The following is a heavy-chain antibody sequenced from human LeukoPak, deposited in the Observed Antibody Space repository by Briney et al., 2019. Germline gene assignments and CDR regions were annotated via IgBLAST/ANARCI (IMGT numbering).Heavy chain of an antibody. CDR2: IGTIGDT. D-gene: IGHD5-24*01. Sequence: GGSLRLSCTASGFTFRTYDMHWVRQPTGKGLEWVSAIGTIGDTYYAGSVKGRFTISREDAKNSLYLQMNNLRAGDTAVYYCVRETVATGSNYLAPLDIWGQGTMVTVSS. CDR1: GFTFRTYD. CDR3: VRETVATGSNYLAPLDI. V-gene: IGHV3-13*01. J-gene: IGHJ3*02.